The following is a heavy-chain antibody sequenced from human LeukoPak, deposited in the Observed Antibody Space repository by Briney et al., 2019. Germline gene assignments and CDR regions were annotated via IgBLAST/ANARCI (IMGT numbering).Heavy chain of an antibody. V-gene: IGHV3-48*03. CDR1: GFTFSTYE. CDR3: ARDFVVATAPLGGY. J-gene: IGHJ4*02. Sequence: GGSLRLSCAASGFTFSTYEMNWVRQAPGKGLEWIAYITGSSSIIYYADSVKGRFTISRDNAKNSLYLQMNSLRAEDTAVYYCARDFVVATAPLGGYWGQGTPVTVSS. D-gene: IGHD2-21*01. CDR2: ITGSSSII.